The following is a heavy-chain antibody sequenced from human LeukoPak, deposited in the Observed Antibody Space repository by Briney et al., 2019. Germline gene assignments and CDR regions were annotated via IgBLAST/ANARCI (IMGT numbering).Heavy chain of an antibody. D-gene: IGHD3-22*01. V-gene: IGHV3-30*02. CDR1: GFTFSNYA. J-gene: IGHJ4*02. CDR3: AKGYDSSGFYLDY. CDR2: MRSVGSTK. Sequence: PGGSLRLSCAASGFTFSNYAMHWVRQAPGKGLEWVAYMRSVGSTKYYADSVKGRFTISRDNSKNTLYVQMNSLRAEDTAVYYCAKGYDSSGFYLDYWGQGTLVTVSS.